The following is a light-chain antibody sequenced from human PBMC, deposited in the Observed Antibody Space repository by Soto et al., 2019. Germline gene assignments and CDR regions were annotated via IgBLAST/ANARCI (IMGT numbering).Light chain of an antibody. Sequence: DIVMTQSPLSLPVTPGEPASLPCRSCHSLLHSNGYNYLDWYLKRQGQPPRLLIYEVSNRFSGVPDRFSGSGSGTDLKLKISRVETDDVGLYFCMQTKQLPVTFGQGTKVDIK. CDR3: MQTKQLPVT. CDR1: HSLLHSNGYNY. CDR2: EVS. J-gene: IGKJ1*01. V-gene: IGKV2D-29*01.